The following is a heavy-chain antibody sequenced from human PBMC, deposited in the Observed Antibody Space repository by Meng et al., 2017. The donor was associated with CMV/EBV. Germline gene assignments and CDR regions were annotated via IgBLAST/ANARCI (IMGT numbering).Heavy chain of an antibody. Sequence: SQTLSLTCAGPGGSIRSTNWWSWVRQPPGKGLEWIGEVYHSGSVNYSPSLKSRVTISVVKSKNRFSLKLSSVTAADTAVYYCGRDKITSTLSGFDSWGQGTLVTVSS. CDR3: GRDKITSTLSGFDS. CDR2: VYHSGSV. V-gene: IGHV4-4*02. J-gene: IGHJ5*01. CDR1: GGSIRSTNW. D-gene: IGHD2-15*01.